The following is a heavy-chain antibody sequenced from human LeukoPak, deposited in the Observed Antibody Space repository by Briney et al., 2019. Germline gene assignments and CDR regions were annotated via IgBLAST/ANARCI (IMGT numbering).Heavy chain of an antibody. V-gene: IGHV7-4-1*02. CDR3: ASGTSNYYDSSGYYSLQH. Sequence: ASVKVSCKASGYTFTSYAMNWVRQAPGQGLEWMGWINTNTGNPTYAQGFTGRFVFSLDTSVSTAYLQISSLKAEDTAVYYCASGTSNYYDSSGYYSLQHWGQGTLVTASS. J-gene: IGHJ1*01. D-gene: IGHD3-22*01. CDR2: INTNTGNP. CDR1: GYTFTSYA.